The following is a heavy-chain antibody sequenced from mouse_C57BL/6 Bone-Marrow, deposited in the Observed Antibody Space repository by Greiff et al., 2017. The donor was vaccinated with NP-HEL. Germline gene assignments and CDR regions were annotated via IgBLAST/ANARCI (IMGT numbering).Heavy chain of an antibody. V-gene: IGHV1-52*01. J-gene: IGHJ1*03. CDR3: ASQEGSSYWWYFDV. D-gene: IGHD1-1*01. CDR2: IDPSDSET. CDR1: GYTFTSYW. Sequence: QVQLKESGAELVRPGSSVKLSCKASGYTFTSYWMHWVKQRPIQGLEWIGNIDPSDSETHYNQKFKDKATLTVDKSSSTAYMQLSSLTSEDSAVYYCASQEGSSYWWYFDVWGTWTTVTVSS.